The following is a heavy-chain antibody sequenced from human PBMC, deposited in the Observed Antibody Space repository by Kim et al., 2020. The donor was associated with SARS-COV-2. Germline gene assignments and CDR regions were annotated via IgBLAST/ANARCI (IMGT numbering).Heavy chain of an antibody. J-gene: IGHJ4*02. CDR1: GFTFSSYA. CDR2: ISYDGSNK. CDR3: ARDQNAVAGTWGFDY. D-gene: IGHD6-19*01. V-gene: IGHV3-30-3*01. Sequence: GGSLRLSCAASGFTFSSYAMHWVRQAPGKGLEWVAVISYDGSNKYYADSVKGRFTISRDNSKNTLYLQMNSLRAEDTAVYYCARDQNAVAGTWGFDYWGQGTLVTVSS.